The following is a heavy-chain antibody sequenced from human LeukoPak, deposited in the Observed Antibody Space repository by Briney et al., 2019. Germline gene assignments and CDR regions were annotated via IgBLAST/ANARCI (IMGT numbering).Heavy chain of an antibody. V-gene: IGHV3-74*01. CDR1: GFTFSTYW. Sequence: GGSLRLSCAASGFTFSTYWMHWVRQAPGKGLVWVSRVNSDGTITNYADSVKGRFTISRDNAKNTQYLQMNSLRAEDTAVYYCARDNSYGYYGMDVWGQGTTVTVSS. CDR3: ARDNSYGYYGMDV. J-gene: IGHJ6*02. D-gene: IGHD4-17*01. CDR2: VNSDGTIT.